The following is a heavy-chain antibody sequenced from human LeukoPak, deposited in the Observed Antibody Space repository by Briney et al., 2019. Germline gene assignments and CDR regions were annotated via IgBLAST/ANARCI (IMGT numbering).Heavy chain of an antibody. CDR1: GFTVSSNY. J-gene: IGHJ4*02. V-gene: IGHV3-53*01. CDR3: ARGNYYGSGSFFDY. D-gene: IGHD3-10*01. Sequence: GGSLRLSCAASGFTVSSNYMSWVRQAPGKGLEWVSVIYSGGSTYYADSVKGRFTISRDNSKNTLYLQMNSLRAEDTAVYYCARGNYYGSGSFFDYWGQGTLVTVSS. CDR2: IYSGGST.